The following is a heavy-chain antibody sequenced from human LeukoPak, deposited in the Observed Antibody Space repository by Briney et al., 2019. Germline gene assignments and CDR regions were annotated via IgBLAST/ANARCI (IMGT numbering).Heavy chain of an antibody. D-gene: IGHD2-21*01. CDR1: GYTFTGYY. V-gene: IGHV1-2*02. CDR3: ARDQAIALYYYYMDV. CDR2: INPNSGGT. Sequence: VSVKVSCKASGYTFTGYYMHWVRQAPGQGLEWMGWINPNSGGTNYAQKFQGRVTMTRDTSISTAYMELSRLRSDDTAVYYCARDQAIALYYYYMDVWGKGTTVTVSS. J-gene: IGHJ6*03.